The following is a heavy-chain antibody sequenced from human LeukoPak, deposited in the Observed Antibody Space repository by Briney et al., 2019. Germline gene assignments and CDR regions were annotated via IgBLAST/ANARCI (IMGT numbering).Heavy chain of an antibody. CDR3: ARRRGDARMNWSDP. CDR1: GDSITSNTYY. J-gene: IGHJ5*02. Sequence: SETLSLTCTVSGDSITSNTYYWNWIRQPPGKGLEWIGSLYYNGNTYFNPSLASRATITVDTSNNQFSLKLNSVAAADTAVYYCARRRGDARMNWSDPWGQGILVTVSS. D-gene: IGHD2-21*02. V-gene: IGHV4-39*01. CDR2: LYYNGNT.